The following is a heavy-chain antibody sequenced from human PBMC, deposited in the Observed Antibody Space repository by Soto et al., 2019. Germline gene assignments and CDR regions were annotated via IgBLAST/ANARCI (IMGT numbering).Heavy chain of an antibody. CDR1: GGSFSGYY. J-gene: IGHJ4*02. CDR2: INHSGST. D-gene: IGHD5-12*01. Sequence: SETLSLTCAVYGGSFSGYYCSWIRQPPGKGLEWIGEINHSGSTNYNPSLKSRITISVDTSKNQFSLKLSSVTAADTAVYYCARGAIEMATKRPFDYWGQGTLVTVSS. V-gene: IGHV4-34*01. CDR3: ARGAIEMATKRPFDY.